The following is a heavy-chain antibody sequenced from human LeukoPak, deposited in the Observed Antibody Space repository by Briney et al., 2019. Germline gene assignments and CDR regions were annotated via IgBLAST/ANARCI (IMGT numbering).Heavy chain of an antibody. D-gene: IGHD2-21*01. CDR1: GGSISSYY. CDR2: IYYSGST. Sequence: PSETLSLTCTGSGGSISSYYWSWIRQPPGKGLDWIGYIYYSGSTNYNPSLKSRVTISVDTSQHHSSLTLSSVTLAATPVYFCERDGKFRLCQYWGQSTLVTVSS. J-gene: IGHJ1*01. CDR3: ERDGKFRLCQY. V-gene: IGHV4-59*01.